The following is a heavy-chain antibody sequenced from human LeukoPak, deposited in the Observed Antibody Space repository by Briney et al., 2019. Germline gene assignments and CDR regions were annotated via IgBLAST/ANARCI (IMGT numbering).Heavy chain of an antibody. CDR1: GGTFSSYT. Sequence: SVKVSCKASGGTFSSYTISWVRQAPGQGLEWMGRIIPILGIANYAQKFQGRVTITADKSTSTAYMELSSLRSEDTAVYYCARGGGGELYGMDVWGQGTTVTVSS. CDR3: ARGGGGELYGMDV. V-gene: IGHV1-69*02. CDR2: IIPILGIA. J-gene: IGHJ6*02. D-gene: IGHD1-26*01.